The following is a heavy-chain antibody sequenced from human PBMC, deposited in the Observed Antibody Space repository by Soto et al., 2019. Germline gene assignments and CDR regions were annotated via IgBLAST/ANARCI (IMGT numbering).Heavy chain of an antibody. CDR3: ARCVIAAAGTSWFDP. J-gene: IGHJ5*02. CDR2: INAGNGNT. CDR1: GYTFTGYA. V-gene: IGHV1-3*01. Sequence: ASVKVSCKASGYTFTGYAMHWVRQAPGQRLEWMGWINAGNGNTKYSQKFQGRVTITRDTSASTAYMELSSLRSEDTAVYYCARCVIAAAGTSWFDPWGQGTLVTV. D-gene: IGHD6-13*01.